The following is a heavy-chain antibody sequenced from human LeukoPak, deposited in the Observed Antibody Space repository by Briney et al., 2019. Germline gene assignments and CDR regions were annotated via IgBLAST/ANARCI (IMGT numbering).Heavy chain of an antibody. CDR3: ARGTSPRYCSSTSCSYFDY. Sequence: SQTLSLTCTVSGGSISRGSYYWSWIRQPAGKGLEWIGRIYSSGSTNYNPSLKSRVTISVDTSKNQFSLKLSSVTAADTAVYYCARGTSPRYCSSTSCSYFDYWGQGTLVTVSS. CDR1: GGSISRGSYY. CDR2: IYSSGST. V-gene: IGHV4-61*02. J-gene: IGHJ4*02. D-gene: IGHD2-2*01.